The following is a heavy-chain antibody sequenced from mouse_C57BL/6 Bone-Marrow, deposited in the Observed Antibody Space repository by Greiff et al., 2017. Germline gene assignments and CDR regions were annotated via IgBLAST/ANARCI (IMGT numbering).Heavy chain of an antibody. Sequence: EVQLQQSGAELVRPGASVKLSCTASGFNIKDYYMHWVKQRPEQGLEWIGRIDPEAGDTEYASKFQGKATMTADTSSNTAYLQLSSLTSEDTAVYYCTTGYYGSSPFAYWGQGTLVTVSA. J-gene: IGHJ3*01. CDR2: IDPEAGDT. CDR3: TTGYYGSSPFAY. D-gene: IGHD1-1*01. CDR1: GFNIKDYY. V-gene: IGHV14-1*01.